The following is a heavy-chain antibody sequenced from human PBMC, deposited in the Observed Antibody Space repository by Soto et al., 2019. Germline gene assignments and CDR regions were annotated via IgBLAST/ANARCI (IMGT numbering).Heavy chain of an antibody. V-gene: IGHV3-48*01. D-gene: IGHD3-10*01. J-gene: IGHJ5*02. CDR3: ARDMGSRVRVPEGWLDP. CDR2: ISRRSSAI. Sequence: EVQLVQSGGGLVQPGGSLRLSCAASGVNVSTYNMNWVRQAPGKGLEWVSYISRRSSAIYYADSVKGRFPVSRDNAKNSLFLQMTRLRAEDTAVDYCARDMGSRVRVPEGWLDPWGQGTLVNVSS. CDR1: GVNVSTYN.